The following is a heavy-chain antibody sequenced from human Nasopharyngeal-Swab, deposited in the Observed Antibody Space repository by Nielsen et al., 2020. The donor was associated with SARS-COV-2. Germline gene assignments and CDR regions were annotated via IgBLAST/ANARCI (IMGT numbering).Heavy chain of an antibody. CDR3: ARGPNCSGGSCYQFLAYYYCHGVDV. CDR2: VNHSGNT. V-gene: IGHV4-34*01. D-gene: IGHD2-15*01. Sequence: SETLSLTCAVYGGSFSSYSWSWIRQPPGKGLEWIGEVNHSGNTNYNPSLKSRVTVSVDTSKNQFSLKLNSVTAADTAVYYCARGPNCSGGSCYQFLAYYYCHGVDVWGQGTTVTVSS. CDR1: GGSFSSYS. J-gene: IGHJ6*02.